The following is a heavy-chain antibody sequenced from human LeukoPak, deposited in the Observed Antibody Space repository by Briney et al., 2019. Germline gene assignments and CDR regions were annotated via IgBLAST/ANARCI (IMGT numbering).Heavy chain of an antibody. D-gene: IGHD2-2*01. Sequence: PSETLSLTCTVSGGSISDYYWSWVQQPPGKGLEWSGDSYYSGNTNYNPSLKSRVAISVDTSKNQFSLRLSSVTAADTAVYLCARVSCTTTSCPGWFDPWGQGTLVTVSS. V-gene: IGHV4-59*01. J-gene: IGHJ5*02. CDR3: ARVSCTTTSCPGWFDP. CDR1: GGSISDYY. CDR2: SYYSGNT.